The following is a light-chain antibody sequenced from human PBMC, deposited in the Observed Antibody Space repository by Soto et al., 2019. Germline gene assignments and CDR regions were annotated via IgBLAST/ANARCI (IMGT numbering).Light chain of an antibody. CDR3: QQRSDWPPIT. CDR2: DAS. V-gene: IGKV3-11*01. Sequence: EIVLTQSPATLSLSPGERATLSCRASQSVRSYLAWYQQKPGQAPRLLIYDASNRATGIPVRFSGSGSGTDFTLTISSLEPEDFALYYCQQRSDWPPITFGQGTRLEIK. J-gene: IGKJ5*01. CDR1: QSVRSY.